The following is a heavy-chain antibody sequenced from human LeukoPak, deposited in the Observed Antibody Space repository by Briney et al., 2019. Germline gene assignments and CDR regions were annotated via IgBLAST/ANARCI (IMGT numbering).Heavy chain of an antibody. CDR3: AKAILAAAGPYGMGV. Sequence: GGSLRLSCAASGFTFSSYAMSWVRQAPGKGLEWVSGISGSGGNTYCADSVKGRFTISRDNSKNTLSLQMNSLRAEDTAVYYCAKAILAAAGPYGMGVWGQGTTVTVSS. D-gene: IGHD6-13*01. CDR2: ISGSGGNT. CDR1: GFTFSSYA. J-gene: IGHJ6*02. V-gene: IGHV3-23*01.